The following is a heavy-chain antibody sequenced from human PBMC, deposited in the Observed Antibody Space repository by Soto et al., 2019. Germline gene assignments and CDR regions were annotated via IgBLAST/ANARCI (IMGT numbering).Heavy chain of an antibody. D-gene: IGHD6-13*01. J-gene: IGHJ6*02. CDR2: INHSGST. CDR1: GGSFSGYY. CDR3: ARGGGSSWYWSYYYYYGMDV. Sequence: TLSLTCAVYGGSFSGYYWSWIRQPPGKGLEWIGEINHSGSTNYNPSLKSRVTISVDTSKNQFSLKLSSVTAADTAVYYCARGGGSSWYWSYYYYYGMDVWGQGTTVTVSS. V-gene: IGHV4-34*01.